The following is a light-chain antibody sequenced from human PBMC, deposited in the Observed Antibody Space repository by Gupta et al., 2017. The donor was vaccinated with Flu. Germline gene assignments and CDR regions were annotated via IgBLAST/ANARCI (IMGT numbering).Light chain of an antibody. CDR3: QQYNNCPPWA. Sequence: ELMMTQSSATLSVSPGERATLSCWASQSVNSNVAWYQQKPGQAPRLLISGASTRATGIPARFSGSGSGTEFTLTISSLQSEDSAVYYCQQYNNCPPWAFGQGTKVEIK. CDR2: GAS. CDR1: QSVNSN. J-gene: IGKJ1*01. V-gene: IGKV3-15*01.